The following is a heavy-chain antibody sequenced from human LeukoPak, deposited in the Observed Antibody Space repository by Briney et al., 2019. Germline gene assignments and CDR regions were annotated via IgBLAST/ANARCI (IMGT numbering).Heavy chain of an antibody. J-gene: IGHJ4*02. CDR3: ARDGGWQRYYFDY. D-gene: IGHD2-15*01. V-gene: IGHV3-21*01. CDR1: GGSISSSN. CDR2: ISSSSSYI. Sequence: ETLSLTCAVSGGSISSSNWWSWVRQPPGKGLEWVSSISSSSSYIYYADSVKGRFTISRDNAKNSLYLQMNSLRAEDTAVYYCARDGGWQRYYFDYWGQGTLVTVSS.